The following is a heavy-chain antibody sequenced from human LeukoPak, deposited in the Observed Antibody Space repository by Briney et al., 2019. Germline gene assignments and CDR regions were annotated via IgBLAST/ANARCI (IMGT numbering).Heavy chain of an antibody. V-gene: IGHV4-59*01. D-gene: IGHD3-22*01. Sequence: SETLSLTCTVSGGSINSYYWSWIRQPPGKGLAWIGYIYDSGSTNYNPSLKSRVTISVDTSNNQFSLKLSSVTAADTAVYYCACLTTADAFDIWGQGAMVTVSS. CDR2: IYDSGST. CDR3: ACLTTADAFDI. J-gene: IGHJ3*02. CDR1: GGSINSYY.